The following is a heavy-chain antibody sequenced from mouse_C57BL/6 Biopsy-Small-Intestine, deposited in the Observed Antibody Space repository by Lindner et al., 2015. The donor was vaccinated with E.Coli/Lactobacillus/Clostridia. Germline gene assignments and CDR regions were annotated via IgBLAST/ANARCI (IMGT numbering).Heavy chain of an antibody. CDR1: GYTFTNYW. V-gene: IGHV1-63*01. CDR3: ARSEGYGDYWYFDV. J-gene: IGHJ1*03. CDR2: IYPGGDYI. Sequence: VQLQESGAELVRPGTSVKMSCKASGYTFTNYWIGWAKQRPGHGLEWIGDIYPGGDYINYNAKFKGKAALTADKSSSTAYMQFSSLTSEDSAIFYCARSEGYGDYWYFDVWGTGTTVTVAS. D-gene: IGHD2-13*01.